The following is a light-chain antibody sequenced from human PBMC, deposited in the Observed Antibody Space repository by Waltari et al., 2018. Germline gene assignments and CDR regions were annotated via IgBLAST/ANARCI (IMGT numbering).Light chain of an antibody. CDR2: DAT. V-gene: IGLV2-23*01. CDR1: SGDIGTYNL. Sequence: QSALTQPASVSGSPGQSITISCTGSSGDIGTYNLVSWYQQHPGNAPRLLIHDATKRPSGISSRFSGSNSGNTASRTISGLQAEDEADCFCGSYAGGTSWVFGGGTQVTVL. CDR3: GSYAGGTSWV. J-gene: IGLJ3*02.